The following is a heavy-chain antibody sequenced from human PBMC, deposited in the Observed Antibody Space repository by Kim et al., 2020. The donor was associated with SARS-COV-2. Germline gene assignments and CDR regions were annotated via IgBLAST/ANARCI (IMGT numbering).Heavy chain of an antibody. V-gene: IGHV4-59*01. CDR3: ASNSGSYYYYGMDV. D-gene: IGHD1-26*01. Sequence: NPPLKSRVTISVDTSKNQFSLKLSSVTAADTAVYYCASNSGSYYYYGMDVWGQGTTVTVSS. J-gene: IGHJ6*02.